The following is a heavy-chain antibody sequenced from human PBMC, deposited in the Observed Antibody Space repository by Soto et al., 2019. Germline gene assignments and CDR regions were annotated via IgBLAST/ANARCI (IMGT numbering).Heavy chain of an antibody. Sequence: PSETLSLTCTVSGGSISSDNCLWGWIRQPPGKGLEWIGNIYYRGTTYYNPSLKSRVTISVDTSKNHFSLRLSSVTAADTAVYYCARAYYDTDGYSLDPWGQGTLVTVSS. D-gene: IGHD3-22*01. J-gene: IGHJ5*02. CDR2: IYYRGTT. CDR1: GGSISSDNCL. CDR3: ARAYYDTDGYSLDP. V-gene: IGHV4-39*02.